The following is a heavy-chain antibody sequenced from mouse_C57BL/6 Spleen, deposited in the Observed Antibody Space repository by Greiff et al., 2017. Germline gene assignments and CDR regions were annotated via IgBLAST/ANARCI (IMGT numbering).Heavy chain of an antibody. CDR1: GYTFTSYW. CDR3: ARPGIYYGNLYYAMDY. J-gene: IGHJ4*01. V-gene: IGHV1-53*01. D-gene: IGHD2-1*01. CDR2: INPSNGGT. Sequence: VQLQQPGTELVKPGASVKLSCKASGYTFTSYWMHWVKQRPGQGLEWIGNINPSNGGTNYNEKFKSKATLTVDKSSSTAYMQLSSLTSEDSAVYYCARPGIYYGNLYYAMDYWGQGTSVTVSS.